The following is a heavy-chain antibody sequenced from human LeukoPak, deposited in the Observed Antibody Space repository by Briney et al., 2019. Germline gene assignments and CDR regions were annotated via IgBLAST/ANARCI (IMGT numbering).Heavy chain of an antibody. D-gene: IGHD3-22*01. CDR2: ISGSGGST. J-gene: IGHJ4*02. V-gene: IGHV3-23*01. CDR1: GFTFSSYA. Sequence: GGSLRLSWAASGFTFSSYAMSWVRQAPGKGLEWVSAISGSGGSTYYADSVKGRFTISRDNSKNTLYLQMNSLRAEDTAVYYCAKVEGSSGHTRLFDYWGQGTLVTVSS. CDR3: AKVEGSSGHTRLFDY.